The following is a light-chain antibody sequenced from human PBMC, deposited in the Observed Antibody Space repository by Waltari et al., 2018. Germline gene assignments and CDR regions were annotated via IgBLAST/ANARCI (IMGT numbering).Light chain of an antibody. J-gene: IGKJ2*01. CDR1: QSCLYSYNNKNY. CDR3: QQYYSSPLT. V-gene: IGKV4-1*01. CDR2: WAS. Sequence: DIVMTQSPDSLALALGERAIINCYSSQSCLYSYNNKNYVAWYQQKPGQAPKLLIYWASTRETGVPDRFSGSGSGTDFTLTISSLQAEDVAVYYCQQYYSSPLTFGQGTKLEI.